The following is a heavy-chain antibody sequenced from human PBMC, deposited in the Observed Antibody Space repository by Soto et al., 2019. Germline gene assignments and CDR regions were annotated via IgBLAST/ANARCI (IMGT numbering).Heavy chain of an antibody. V-gene: IGHV1-3*01. CDR2: IDDGNGNT. Sequence: ASVKVSCKASGYTFTSYAMHWVRQAPGQRLEWMGWIDDGNGNTKYSQKFQGRVTFSRDTSASTAYMEPSSLRSEDTAVYYCARRSDSNYGSMDVWGKGTTVTVYS. CDR1: GYTFTSYA. J-gene: IGHJ6*03. D-gene: IGHD4-4*01. CDR3: ARRSDSNYGSMDV.